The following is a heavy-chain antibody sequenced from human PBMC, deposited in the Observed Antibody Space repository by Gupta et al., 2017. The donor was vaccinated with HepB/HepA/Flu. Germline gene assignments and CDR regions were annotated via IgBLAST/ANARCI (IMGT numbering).Heavy chain of an antibody. CDR2: INPSGGST. CDR1: GYTFPSYY. V-gene: IGHV1-46*01. Sequence: QVQLVQSGAEVKKPGASVKVSCKASGYTFPSYYMHWVRQAPGQGLEWMGIINPSGGSTSYAQRFQGRVTMTRDTSTTTVYMELSSLRSDDTAVYYCARDHDSSGSDNDVYFDYWGQGTLVTVSS. D-gene: IGHD3-22*01. CDR3: ARDHDSSGSDNDVYFDY. J-gene: IGHJ4*02.